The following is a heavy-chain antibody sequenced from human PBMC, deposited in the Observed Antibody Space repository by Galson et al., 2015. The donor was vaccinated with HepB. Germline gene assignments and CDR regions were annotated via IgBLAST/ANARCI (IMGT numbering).Heavy chain of an antibody. D-gene: IGHD2-15*01. Sequence: SLRLSCAASGFTFSNAWMSWVRQAPGKGLEWVGRIKSKTDGGTTDYAAPVKGRFTISRDDSKNTLYLQMNSLKTEDTAVYYCTTELVVVAATYLDWGQGTLVTVSS. J-gene: IGHJ4*02. V-gene: IGHV3-15*01. CDR1: GFTFSNAW. CDR3: TTELVVVAATYLD. CDR2: IKSKTDGGTT.